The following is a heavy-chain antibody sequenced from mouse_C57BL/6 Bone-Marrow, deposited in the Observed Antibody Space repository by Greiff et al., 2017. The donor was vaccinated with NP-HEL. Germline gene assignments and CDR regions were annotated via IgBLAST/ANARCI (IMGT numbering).Heavy chain of an antibody. CDR3: AREYYGSSFPGYAMDD. CDR1: GYTFTSYW. CDR2: IDPSDSYT. D-gene: IGHD1-1*01. V-gene: IGHV1-69*01. Sequence: QVQLQQPGAELVMPGASVKLSCKASGYTFTSYWMHWVKQRPGQGLEWIGEIDPSDSYTNYNQKFKGKSTLTVDKSSSTAYMQLSSLTSEDSAVYYCAREYYGSSFPGYAMDDWGKGTSGTVSA. J-gene: IGHJ4*01.